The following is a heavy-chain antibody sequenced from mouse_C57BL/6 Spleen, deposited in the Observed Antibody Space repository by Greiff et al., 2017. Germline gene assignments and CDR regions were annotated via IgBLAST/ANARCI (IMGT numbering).Heavy chain of an antibody. CDR3: TRGSSYPYAMDY. D-gene: IGHD1-1*01. CDR1: GFTFSDAW. J-gene: IGHJ4*01. V-gene: IGHV6-6*01. Sequence: EVKLVESGGGLVQPGGSMKLSCAASGFTFSDAWMDWVRQSPEKGLEWVAEIRNKANNHATYYAESVKGRFTISRDDSKSSVYLQMNSLRAEDTGIYYCTRGSSYPYAMDYWGQGTSVTVSS. CDR2: IRNKANNHAT.